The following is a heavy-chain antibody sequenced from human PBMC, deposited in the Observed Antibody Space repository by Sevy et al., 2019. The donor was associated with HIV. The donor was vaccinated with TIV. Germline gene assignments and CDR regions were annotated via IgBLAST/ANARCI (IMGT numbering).Heavy chain of an antibody. Sequence: GGSLRLSCAASGFTFSSYSMNWVRQAPGKGLEWISYISTSSSTIYYADSVKGRFTISRDNAKNSLYLQMNSLRDEDTAVYYCARISTTYSSSWYWIVSEDAFDIWGQGTMVTVSS. CDR3: ARISTTYSSSWYWIVSEDAFDI. D-gene: IGHD6-13*01. CDR2: ISTSSSTI. J-gene: IGHJ3*02. V-gene: IGHV3-48*02. CDR1: GFTFSSYS.